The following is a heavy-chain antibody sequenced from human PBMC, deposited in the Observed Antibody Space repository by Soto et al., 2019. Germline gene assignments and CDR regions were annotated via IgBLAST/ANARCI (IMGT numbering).Heavy chain of an antibody. CDR2: ISWNSGSI. CDR1: GFTFDDYA. J-gene: IGHJ4*02. CDR3: AKADGSGSYFDY. D-gene: IGHD3-10*01. V-gene: IGHV3-9*01. Sequence: PGGSLRLSCAASGFTFDDYAMHWVRQAPGKGLEWVSGISWNSGSIGYADSVKGRFTISRDNAKNSLYLQMNSLRAEDTALYYCAKADGSGSYFDYWGQGTLVTVSS.